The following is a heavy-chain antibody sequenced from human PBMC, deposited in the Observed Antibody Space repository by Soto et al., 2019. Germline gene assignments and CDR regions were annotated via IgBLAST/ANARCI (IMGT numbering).Heavy chain of an antibody. J-gene: IGHJ6*03. CDR3: ARADTYYYYMDV. CDR1: GGSISSSSFY. V-gene: IGHV4-61*05. CDR2: IYYSGST. D-gene: IGHD3-9*01. Sequence: SETLSLTCTVSGGSISSSSFYWGWVRQTPGKGLEWIGYIYYSGSTNYNPSLKSRVTISVDTSKNQFSLKLSSVTAADTAVYYCARADTYYYYMDVWGKGTTVTVSS.